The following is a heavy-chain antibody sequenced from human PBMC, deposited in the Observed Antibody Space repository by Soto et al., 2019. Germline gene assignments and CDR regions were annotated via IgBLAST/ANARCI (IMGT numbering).Heavy chain of an antibody. J-gene: IGHJ4*02. CDR1: GFTFSSYA. V-gene: IGHV3-30-3*01. D-gene: IGHD1-26*01. CDR2: ISYDGSNK. CDR3: ARGGAWDY. Sequence: QVQLVESGGGVVQPGRSLRLSCAASGFTFSSYAMHWVRQAPGKGLEWVAVISYDGSNKYYADSVKGRFTISRDNSKNTLYLQMNSLRAEDTAVYYCARGGAWDYWGQGTLVTVSS.